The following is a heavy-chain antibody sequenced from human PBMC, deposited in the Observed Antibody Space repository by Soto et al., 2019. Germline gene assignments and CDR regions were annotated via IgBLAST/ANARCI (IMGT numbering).Heavy chain of an antibody. Sequence: QIQLVESGGGVVQPEGSLRLSCLASGFIFRSYAMHWVRQAPGKGLEWVAVITYDGANGYYADSVRGRFAISRDNSKSTLFLQMNSLRPEDTAVYYCARAFSGSYPNFDYWGQGTLVTVSS. CDR3: ARAFSGSYPNFDY. CDR2: ITYDGANG. CDR1: GFIFRSYA. V-gene: IGHV3-30*09. D-gene: IGHD1-26*01. J-gene: IGHJ4*02.